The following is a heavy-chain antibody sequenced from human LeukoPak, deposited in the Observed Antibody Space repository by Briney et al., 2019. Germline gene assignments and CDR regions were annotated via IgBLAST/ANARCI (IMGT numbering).Heavy chain of an antibody. V-gene: IGHV3-15*01. D-gene: IGHD4-17*01. CDR2: IKSKTDGGTT. J-gene: IGHJ4*02. CDR3: TTVALDYGDYVATNFDY. Sequence: GGSLRLSCAASGFTFSSYAMSWVRQAPGKGLEWVGRIKSKTDGGTTDYAAPVKGRFTISRDDSKNTLYLQMNSLKTEDTAVYYCTTVALDYGDYVATNFDYWGQGTLVTVSS. CDR1: GFTFSSYA.